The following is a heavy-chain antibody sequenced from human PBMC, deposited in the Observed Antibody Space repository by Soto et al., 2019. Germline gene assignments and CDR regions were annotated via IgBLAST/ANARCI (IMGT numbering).Heavy chain of an antibody. CDR1: GGTFSSYT. V-gene: IGHV1-69*08. Sequence: QVQLVQSGAEVKKPGSSVKVSCKASGGTFSSYTISWVRQAPGQGLEWMGRIIPILGIANYAQKFQGRVTIXXDXSXTTAYMELSSLRSEDTAVYYCARDGTTVVTTYGMDVWGQGTTVTVSS. D-gene: IGHD4-17*01. CDR3: ARDGTTVVTTYGMDV. J-gene: IGHJ6*02. CDR2: IIPILGIA.